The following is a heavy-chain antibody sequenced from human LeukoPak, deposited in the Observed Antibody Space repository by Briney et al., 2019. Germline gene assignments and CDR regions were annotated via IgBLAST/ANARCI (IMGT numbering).Heavy chain of an antibody. CDR3: ARGDGYNFFDY. J-gene: IGHJ4*02. V-gene: IGHV3-53*01. Sequence: GGSLRLPCAVSGFSVTNNYMSWVRQAPGKGLEWVSVFYVGGATYYADSVKGRFTISRDNSENTLYLQMKSLRAEDTAVYYCARGDGYNFFDYWGQGTLVTVSS. CDR1: GFSVTNNY. D-gene: IGHD5-24*01. CDR2: FYVGGAT.